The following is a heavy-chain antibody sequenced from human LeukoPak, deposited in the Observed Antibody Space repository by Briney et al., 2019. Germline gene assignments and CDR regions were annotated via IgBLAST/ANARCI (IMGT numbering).Heavy chain of an antibody. CDR1: GFTFGDYA. V-gene: IGHV3-49*04. J-gene: IGHJ4*02. CDR3: TRGYCSSTSCYLFPSYYFDY. Sequence: GRSLRLSCTASGFTFGDYAMSWVRQAPGKGLEWVGFIRSKAYGGTTEYAASVKGRFTISRDDSKSNAYLQMNSLKTEDTAVYYCTRGYCSSTSCYLFPSYYFDYWGQGTLVTVSS. CDR2: IRSKAYGGTT. D-gene: IGHD2-2*01.